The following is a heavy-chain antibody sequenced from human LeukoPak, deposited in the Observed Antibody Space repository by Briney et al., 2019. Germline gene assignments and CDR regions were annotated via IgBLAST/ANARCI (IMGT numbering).Heavy chain of an antibody. D-gene: IGHD7-27*01. J-gene: IGHJ4*02. CDR1: GYTFTGYY. CDR3: ATNLGIDGYFDS. CDR2: INPNSGGT. Sequence: ASVKVSCKASGYTFTGYYMHWVRQAPGQGLEWMGRINPNSGGTNYAHNFQGRVTMTRDRSISTAYMELSRMRSDDTAVYYRATNLGIDGYFDSCGQGTLVTVSS. V-gene: IGHV1-2*06.